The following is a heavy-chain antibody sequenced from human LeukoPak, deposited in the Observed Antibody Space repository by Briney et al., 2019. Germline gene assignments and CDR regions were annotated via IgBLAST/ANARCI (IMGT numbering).Heavy chain of an antibody. CDR2: IYYSGST. Sequence: SETLSLTCTVSGGSISSGGYYWSWIRQHPGKGLEWIGYIYYSGSTYYNPSLKSRVTTSVDTSKNQFSLKLSSVTAADTAVYYCARLSIGRSVGHGAFDIWGQGTMVTVSS. V-gene: IGHV4-31*03. D-gene: IGHD1-26*01. CDR3: ARLSIGRSVGHGAFDI. CDR1: GGSISSGGYY. J-gene: IGHJ3*02.